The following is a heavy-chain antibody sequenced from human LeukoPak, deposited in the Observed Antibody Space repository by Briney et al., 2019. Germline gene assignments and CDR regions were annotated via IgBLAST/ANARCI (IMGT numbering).Heavy chain of an antibody. V-gene: IGHV4-4*07. Sequence: PSETLSHTCTVSGGSISSYYWSWIRQPAGKGLEWIGRIYTSGSTNYNPSLKSRVTMSVDTSRDQFSLKLSSVTAADTAVYYCARESSSSGSYYFDYWGQGTLVTVSS. J-gene: IGHJ4*02. CDR1: GGSISSYY. CDR3: ARESSSSGSYYFDY. D-gene: IGHD6-6*01. CDR2: IYTSGST.